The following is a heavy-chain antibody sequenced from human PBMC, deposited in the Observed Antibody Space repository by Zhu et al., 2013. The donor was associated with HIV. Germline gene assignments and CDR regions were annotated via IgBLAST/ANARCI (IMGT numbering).Heavy chain of an antibody. CDR1: GFSFSTST. CDR3: ARAWRAVAGTRSLDAFDI. D-gene: IGHD6-19*01. Sequence: EVQLVESGGGLVKPGGSLRLSCAASGFSFSTSTMNWVRQAPGKGLEWVSTISSSSSHIYYADSVKGRFTISRDNAKNSLFLQMNSLRADDTAVYYCARAWRAVAGTRSLDAFDIWGQGTMVTVSS. CDR2: ISSSSSHI. J-gene: IGHJ3*02. V-gene: IGHV3-21*06.